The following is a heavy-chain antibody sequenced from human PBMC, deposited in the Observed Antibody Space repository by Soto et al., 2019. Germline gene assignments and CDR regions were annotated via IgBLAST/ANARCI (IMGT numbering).Heavy chain of an antibody. CDR3: ARDQGYYDSSGYYYGRAFDI. Sequence: PGESLKISCKGSGYSFTSYYMHWVRQAPGKGLEWMGIINPSGGSTSYAQKFQGRVTMTRDTSTSTVYMELRSLRSEDTAVYYCARDQGYYDSSGYYYGRAFDIWGQGTMVTVSS. CDR2: INPSGGST. CDR1: GYSFTSYY. D-gene: IGHD3-22*01. V-gene: IGHV1-46*01. J-gene: IGHJ3*02.